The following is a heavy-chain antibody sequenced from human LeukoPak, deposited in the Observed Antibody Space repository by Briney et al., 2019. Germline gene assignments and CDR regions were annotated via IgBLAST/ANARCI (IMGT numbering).Heavy chain of an antibody. CDR1: GFTFSSYS. J-gene: IGHJ4*02. Sequence: GGSLRLSCAASGFTFSSYSMNWVRQAPGKGLEWVSSISSSSSYIYYADSVKGRFTISRDNAKNSLYLQMNSLRAEDTAVYYCAGGPSYCSGGSRYSLSDYWGQGTLVTVSS. CDR3: AGGPSYCSGGSRYSLSDY. CDR2: ISSSSSYI. D-gene: IGHD2-15*01. V-gene: IGHV3-21*01.